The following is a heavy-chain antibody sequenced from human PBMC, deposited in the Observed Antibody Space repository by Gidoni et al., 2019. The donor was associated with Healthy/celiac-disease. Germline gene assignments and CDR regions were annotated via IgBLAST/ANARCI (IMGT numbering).Heavy chain of an antibody. V-gene: IGHV3-64D*06. D-gene: IGHD3-22*01. J-gene: IGHJ4*02. CDR2: ISSNGGST. CDR1: GFTFSSYS. CDR3: VNGNERHDSSGYSSTPGLFDY. Sequence: EVQLVESGGGLVQPGGSLRLSCSASGFTFSSYSLPWFRQAPGKGLEYVSAISSNGGSTYYADSVKGRFTISRDNSKNTLYLQMSSLRAEDTAVYYCVNGNERHDSSGYSSTPGLFDYWGQGTLVTVSS.